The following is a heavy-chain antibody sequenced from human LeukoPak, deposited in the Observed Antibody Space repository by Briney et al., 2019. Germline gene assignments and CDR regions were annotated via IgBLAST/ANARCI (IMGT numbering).Heavy chain of an antibody. Sequence: SVKVSCKASGGTFSSYTISWVRQAPGQGLEWMGRIIPILGIANYAQKFQGRVTITADKSTSTAYMELSSLRSEDTAVYYCARGSSHCSGGSCPSYRGQGTLVTVSS. V-gene: IGHV1-69*02. CDR1: GGTFSSYT. D-gene: IGHD2-15*01. CDR3: ARGSSHCSGGSCPSY. CDR2: IIPILGIA. J-gene: IGHJ4*02.